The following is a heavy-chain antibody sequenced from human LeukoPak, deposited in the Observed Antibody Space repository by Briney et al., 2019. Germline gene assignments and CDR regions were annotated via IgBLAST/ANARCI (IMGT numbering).Heavy chain of an antibody. J-gene: IGHJ4*02. CDR3: ARMGIAAAGLYYFDY. Sequence: GGSLRLSCAASGFTFSSYWMSWVRQAPGKGLEWVSVIYSGGSTYYADSVKGRFTISRDNSKNTLYLQMNSLRAEDTAVYYCARMGIAAAGLYYFDYWGQGTLVTVSS. CDR2: IYSGGST. CDR1: GFTFSSYW. D-gene: IGHD6-13*01. V-gene: IGHV3-53*01.